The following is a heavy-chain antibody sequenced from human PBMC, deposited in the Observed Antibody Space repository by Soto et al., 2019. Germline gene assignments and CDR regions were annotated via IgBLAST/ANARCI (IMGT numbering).Heavy chain of an antibody. V-gene: IGHV3-30*18. CDR1: GFTFNSYG. Sequence: VQLVESGGGVVQPGRSLRLSCAASGFTFNSYGMHWVRQAPGRGLEWVAVISYDGRNKYYADSVKGRFTISRDNSKNTLYLQMNRLSAEDTAVYYCAKDGRVTIFGVVLYYYYYYMDVWGKGTTVTVSS. J-gene: IGHJ6*03. CDR2: ISYDGRNK. D-gene: IGHD3-3*01. CDR3: AKDGRVTIFGVVLYYYYYYMDV.